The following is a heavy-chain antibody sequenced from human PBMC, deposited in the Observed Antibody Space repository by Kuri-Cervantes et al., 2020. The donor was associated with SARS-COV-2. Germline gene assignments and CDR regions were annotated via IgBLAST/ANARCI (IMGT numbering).Heavy chain of an antibody. J-gene: IGHJ6*02. CDR1: GFTFSSYS. D-gene: IGHD6-6*01. V-gene: IGHV3-21*01. CDR2: ISSSSSYI. CDR3: ARDQGLYSSSSHPEGYYYGMDV. Sequence: GESLKISCAASGFTFSSYSMNWVRQAPGKGLEWVSSISSSSSYIYYADSVKGRFTISRDNAKNSLYLQMNSLRAEDTAVYYCARDQGLYSSSSHPEGYYYGMDVWGQGTTVTVSS.